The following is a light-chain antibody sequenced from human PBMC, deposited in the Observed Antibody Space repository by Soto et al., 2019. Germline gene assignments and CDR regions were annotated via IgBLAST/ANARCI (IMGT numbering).Light chain of an antibody. CDR1: SSDVGGYNY. CDR2: EVS. J-gene: IGLJ1*01. CDR3: SSYAGIFYV. V-gene: IGLV2-8*01. Sequence: QSVLTQPPSAYGSPGQSVTISCTRTSSDVGGYNYVSWYQQHPGKAPKLMIYEVSKRPSGVPDRFSGSKSGNTASLTVSGLQAEDEADYYCSSYAGIFYVFGTGTKVTVL.